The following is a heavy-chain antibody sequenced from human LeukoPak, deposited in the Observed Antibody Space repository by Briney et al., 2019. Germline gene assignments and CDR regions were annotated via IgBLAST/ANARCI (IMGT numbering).Heavy chain of an antibody. CDR1: GFTFSSYW. D-gene: IGHD3-10*01. CDR2: IKQDGSEK. V-gene: IGHV3-7*01. J-gene: IGHJ4*02. CDR3: AKPYYYGSGSYYDY. Sequence: PGGSLRLSCAASGFTFSSYWMSWVRQAPGKGLEWVANIKQDGSEKYYVDSVKGRFTISRDNAKNSLYLQMNSLRAEDTAVYYCAKPYYYGSGSYYDYWGQGTLVTVSS.